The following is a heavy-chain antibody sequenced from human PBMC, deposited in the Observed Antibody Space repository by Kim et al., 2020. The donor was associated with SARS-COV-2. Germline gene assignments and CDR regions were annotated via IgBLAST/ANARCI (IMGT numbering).Heavy chain of an antibody. CDR1: GYTFTSYG. J-gene: IGHJ6*02. CDR3: ARRNYDILTGYTPYYYYGMDV. CDR2: ISAYNGNT. D-gene: IGHD3-9*01. V-gene: IGHV1-18*01. Sequence: ASVKVSCKASGYTFTSYGISWVRQAPGQGLEGMGWISAYNGNTKYAQKLQGRVTMTTDTSTSTAYMELRSLRSDDTAVYYCARRNYDILTGYTPYYYYGMDVWGQGTTVTVSS.